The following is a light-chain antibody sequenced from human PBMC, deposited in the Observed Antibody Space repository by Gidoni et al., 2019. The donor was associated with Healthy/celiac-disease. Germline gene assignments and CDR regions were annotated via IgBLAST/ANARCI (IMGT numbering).Light chain of an antibody. CDR1: KLGDKY. CDR3: QAWDISTAP. Sequence: SYELTQPPSVSVSPGQTASITCSGDKLGDKYACWYQQKPGQSPVLVNYHDSNRPSGIPERFSGSNSGNTATLTISGTQAMDEADYYCQAWDISTAPFGGGTKLTVL. J-gene: IGLJ2*01. CDR2: HDS. V-gene: IGLV3-1*01.